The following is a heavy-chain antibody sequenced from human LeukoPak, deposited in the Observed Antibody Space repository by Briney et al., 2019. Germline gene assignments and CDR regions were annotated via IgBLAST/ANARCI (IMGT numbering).Heavy chain of an antibody. Sequence: SETLSLTCAVYGGSFSGYYWSWIRQPPGKGLEWIGSIYHSGGTYYNPSLKSRVTISVDTSKNQFSLKLSSVTAADTAVYYCASRLPTTVTTGDSTDYWGQGTLVTVSS. J-gene: IGHJ4*02. CDR1: GGSFSGYY. D-gene: IGHD4-11*01. V-gene: IGHV4-34*01. CDR3: ASRLPTTVTTGDSTDY. CDR2: IYHSGGT.